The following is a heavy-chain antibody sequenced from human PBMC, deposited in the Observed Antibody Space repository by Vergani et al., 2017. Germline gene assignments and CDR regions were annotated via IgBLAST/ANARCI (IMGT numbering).Heavy chain of an antibody. CDR1: GGPLSGYF. J-gene: IGHJ5*02. CDR2: MSHRGIS. Sequence: QVHLQESGAGLLRPSETLSLTCTVYGGPLSGYFWGWIRQPPGKGLEWIGEMSHRGISNYNPSLKRRVTLSLDLSHNKFSLTLKSMTAADTALYYCARVTVTTEGFFDLWGQGTLVTVSS. V-gene: IGHV4-34*01. D-gene: IGHD4-17*01. CDR3: ARVTVTTEGFFDL.